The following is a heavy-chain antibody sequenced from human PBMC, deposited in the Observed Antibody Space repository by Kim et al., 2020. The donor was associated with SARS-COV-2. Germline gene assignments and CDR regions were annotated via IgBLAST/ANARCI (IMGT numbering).Heavy chain of an antibody. Sequence: ASVKVSCKASGYTFSGHYMHWVRQAPGQGLEWMGRIDPNSGGTKYAQKFQGRVIMTRDTSISTAYMELSRLRSDDTAVDYCARPRRSCSNGWCESERDPWGQGTLVTVSS. CDR3: ARPRRSCSNGWCESERDP. D-gene: IGHD6-19*01. V-gene: IGHV1-2*06. CDR1: GYTFSGHY. J-gene: IGHJ5*02. CDR2: IDPNSGGT.